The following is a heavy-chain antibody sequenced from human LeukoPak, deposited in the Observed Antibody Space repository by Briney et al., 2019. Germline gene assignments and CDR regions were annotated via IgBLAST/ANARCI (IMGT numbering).Heavy chain of an antibody. Sequence: LSETLSLTCTVSGGSINSSSYSWGWIRQPPGKGLEWIGSIYYSGSTYYNPSLKSRVTISVDTSKNQFALQLSSVTAADTAVYYCARQYSYGADYWGQGTLVTVSS. J-gene: IGHJ4*02. D-gene: IGHD5-18*01. CDR2: IYYSGST. CDR3: ARQYSYGADY. CDR1: GGSINSSSYS. V-gene: IGHV4-39*01.